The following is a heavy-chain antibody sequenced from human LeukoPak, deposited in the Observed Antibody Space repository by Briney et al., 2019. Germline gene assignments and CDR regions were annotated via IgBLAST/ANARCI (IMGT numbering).Heavy chain of an antibody. CDR1: GFTFSSYA. CDR3: AKKGITMIVVDEGRFDY. J-gene: IGHJ4*02. CDR2: ISGSGGST. Sequence: GGSLRLACAASGFTFSSYAMSWVRQAPGKGLEWVSAISGSGGSTYYADSVKGRFTISRDNSKNTLYLQMNSLRAEDTAVYYCAKKGITMIVVDEGRFDYWGQGTLVTVSS. D-gene: IGHD3-22*01. V-gene: IGHV3-23*01.